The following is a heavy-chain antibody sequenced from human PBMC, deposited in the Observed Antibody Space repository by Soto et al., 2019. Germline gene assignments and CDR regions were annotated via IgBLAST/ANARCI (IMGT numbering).Heavy chain of an antibody. CDR3: ARLRKDYYYYYGMDV. V-gene: IGHV3-53*01. Sequence: GGSLRLSCAASGFTVSSNYMSWVRQAPGKGLEWVSVIYSGGSTYYADSVKGRFTISRDNSKNTLYLQMNSLRAEDTAVYYCARLRKDYYYYYGMDVWGQGTTVT. J-gene: IGHJ6*02. CDR2: IYSGGST. CDR1: GFTVSSNY.